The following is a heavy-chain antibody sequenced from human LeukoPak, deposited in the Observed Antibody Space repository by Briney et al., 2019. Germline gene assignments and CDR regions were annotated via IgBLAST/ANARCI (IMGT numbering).Heavy chain of an antibody. D-gene: IGHD2-15*01. J-gene: IGHJ3*02. CDR1: GFTVSSNY. CDR2: TRNKANSYTT. V-gene: IGHV3-72*01. Sequence: GGSLRLSCAASGFTVSSNYMSWVRQAPGKGLEWVGRTRNKANSYTTEYAASVKGRFTISRDDSKNSLYLQMNSLKTEDTAVYYCARYCSGGSCYPADAFDIWGQGTMVTVSS. CDR3: ARYCSGGSCYPADAFDI.